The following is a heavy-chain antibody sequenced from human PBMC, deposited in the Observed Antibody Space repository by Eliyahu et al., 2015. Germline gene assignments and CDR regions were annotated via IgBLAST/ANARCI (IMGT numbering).Heavy chain of an antibody. CDR3: ASSNPSSIVVIPFDY. D-gene: IGHD3-22*01. J-gene: IGHJ4*02. V-gene: IGHV3-23*01. CDR1: GFTFSSYA. Sequence: EVQLLESGGGLVQPGGSLRLSCAASGFTFSSYAMSWVRQAPGKGLEWGSAISGSGGSTYYADPVKGRFTISRDNSKNTLYLQMNSLRAEDTAVYYCASSNPSSIVVIPFDYWGQGTLVTVSS. CDR2: ISGSGGST.